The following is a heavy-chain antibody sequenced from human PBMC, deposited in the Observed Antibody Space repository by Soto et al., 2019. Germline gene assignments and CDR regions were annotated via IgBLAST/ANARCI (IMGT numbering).Heavy chain of an antibody. Sequence: QVQLVQSGAEVKKPGASVKVSCKASGYTFTSYAMHWVRQAPGQRLEWMGWINAGNGNTKYSPKFKGRVTITRDTSASTADMELSSLRSEDTAVYYCARNIVVVVDATYDWFDPWGKGTLVTVSS. V-gene: IGHV1-3*01. D-gene: IGHD2-15*01. J-gene: IGHJ5*02. CDR3: ARNIVVVVDATYDWFDP. CDR2: INAGNGNT. CDR1: GYTFTSYA.